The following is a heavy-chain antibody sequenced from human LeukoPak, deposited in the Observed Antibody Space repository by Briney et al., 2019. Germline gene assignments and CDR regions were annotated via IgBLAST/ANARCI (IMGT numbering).Heavy chain of an antibody. CDR1: GFTFSSYW. CDR2: VSSNGGYT. V-gene: IGHV3-74*01. D-gene: IGHD2-21*01. J-gene: IGHJ4*02. Sequence: PGLSLRLSCGASGFTFSSYWMHWVRQAPGKGLVWVSRVSSNGGYTNYADSVKGRFTISRDNARNTLYLQMNSLSAEDTAVYYCARAQDSYTVLYFDQWGQGTLVTVSS. CDR3: ARAQDSYTVLYFDQ.